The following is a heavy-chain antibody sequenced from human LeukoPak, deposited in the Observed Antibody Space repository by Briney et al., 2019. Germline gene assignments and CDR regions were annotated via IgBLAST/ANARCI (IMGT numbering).Heavy chain of an antibody. CDR3: ASDPGGYYGSGGFDY. CDR2: ISSSSSYI. CDR1: GFTFSSYS. V-gene: IGHV3-21*01. D-gene: IGHD3-10*01. J-gene: IGHJ4*02. Sequence: GGSLRLSCAASGFTFSSYSMTWVRQAPGKGLEWVSSISSSSSYIYYADSVKGRFTISRDNAKTSLYLQMNSLRAEDTAVYYCASDPGGYYGSGGFDYWGQGTLVTVSS.